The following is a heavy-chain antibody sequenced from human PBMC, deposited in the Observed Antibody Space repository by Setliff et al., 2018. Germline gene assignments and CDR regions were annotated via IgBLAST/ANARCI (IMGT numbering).Heavy chain of an antibody. J-gene: IGHJ4*02. V-gene: IGHV4-34*01. Sequence: SETLSLTCAVYGGSFSGYFWSWIRQSPGRGLEWIGEINDRGSTHYNPSLKSRVTISFNTSKNQISLKLSSVTPADAAVYYCARGSGFYYGSGTIDSWGPGTLVTVSS. CDR1: GGSFSGYF. CDR3: ARGSGFYYGSGTIDS. CDR2: INDRGST. D-gene: IGHD3-10*01.